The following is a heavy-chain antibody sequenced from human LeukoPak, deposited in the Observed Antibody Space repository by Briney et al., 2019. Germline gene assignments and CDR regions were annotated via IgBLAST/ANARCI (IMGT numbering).Heavy chain of an antibody. CDR2: MYSGGTT. CDR3: ARGRGSCRGGSCYDF. CDR1: GFTVSSNY. Sequence: PGGSLRLSCAASGFTVSSNYMNWVRQAPGKGLVWVSVMYSGGTTYYAGSVEGRFTISRDNSKNTLYLQMNSLRAEDTAVYYCARGRGSCRGGSCYDFWGQGTLVTVSS. V-gene: IGHV3-53*01. D-gene: IGHD2-15*01. J-gene: IGHJ4*02.